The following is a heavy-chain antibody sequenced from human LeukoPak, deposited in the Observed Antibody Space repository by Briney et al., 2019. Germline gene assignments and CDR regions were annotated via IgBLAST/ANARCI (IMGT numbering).Heavy chain of an antibody. V-gene: IGHV1-69*06. CDR2: IIPIFGTA. J-gene: IGHJ5*02. D-gene: IGHD6-13*01. CDR1: GGTFSSYA. CDR3: ARGVGSSWSLAFDP. Sequence: ASVKVSCKASGGTFSSYAISWVRQAPGQGLEWVGGIIPIFGTANYAQKFQGRVTITADKSTSTAYMELSSLRSEDTAVYYCARGVGSSWSLAFDPWGQGTLVTVSS.